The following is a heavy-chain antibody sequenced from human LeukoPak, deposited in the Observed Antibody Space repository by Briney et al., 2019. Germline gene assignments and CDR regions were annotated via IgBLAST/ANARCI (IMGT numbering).Heavy chain of an antibody. Sequence: ASVKVSCKASGYTFTSYGLSWVRQAPGQGLEWMGWISAYNGDTIYAQRLQGRVTMTTDPSTTTAYMELRSLRSDDTAVYYCAASGWSKPYYFDSWGQGTLVTVSS. CDR2: ISAYNGDT. CDR1: GYTFTSYG. D-gene: IGHD6-19*01. V-gene: IGHV1-18*01. CDR3: AASGWSKPYYFDS. J-gene: IGHJ4*02.